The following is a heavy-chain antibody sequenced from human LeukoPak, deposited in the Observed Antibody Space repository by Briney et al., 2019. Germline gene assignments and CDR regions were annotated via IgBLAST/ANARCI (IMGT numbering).Heavy chain of an antibody. V-gene: IGHV4-59*01. CDR1: GDSISSYY. Sequence: SETLSLTCTVSGDSISSYYWSWIRQPPGKGLEWIGYIYYSGSINYNPSLKSRVTISVDTSKNQFSLKLSSVPAADTAVYYCARGPDSSGWYARFDTWGQRTLVTVSA. J-gene: IGHJ5*02. CDR3: ARGPDSSGWYARFDT. CDR2: IYYSGSI. D-gene: IGHD6-19*01.